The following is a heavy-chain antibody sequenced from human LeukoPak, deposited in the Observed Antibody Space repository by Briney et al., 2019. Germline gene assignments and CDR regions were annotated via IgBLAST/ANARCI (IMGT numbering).Heavy chain of an antibody. CDR3: AKDGGGYYYDSSGYYPDY. Sequence: GGSLRLSCAASGFTFSSYGMHWVRQAPGKGLEWVAVISYDGSNKYYADSVKGRFTISRDNSKNTLYPQMNSLRAEDTAVYYCAKDGGGYYYDSSGYYPDYWGQGTLVTVSS. D-gene: IGHD3-22*01. CDR1: GFTFSSYG. J-gene: IGHJ4*02. V-gene: IGHV3-30*18. CDR2: ISYDGSNK.